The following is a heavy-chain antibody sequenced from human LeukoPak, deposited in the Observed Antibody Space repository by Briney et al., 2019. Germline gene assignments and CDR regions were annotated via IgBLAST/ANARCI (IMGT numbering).Heavy chain of an antibody. CDR1: GVSLTSSSHY. CDR2: IYYSGIT. J-gene: IGHJ4*02. Sequence: ASETLSLTCTVSGVSLTSSSHYWGWIRQPPGKGLEWIGSIYYSGITYYNPSLKSRVTVSVDTSKNHFSLQLSSVTAADTALYYCARQDILVIDYWGQGILVTVSS. CDR3: ARQDILVIDY. D-gene: IGHD2-15*01. V-gene: IGHV4-39*01.